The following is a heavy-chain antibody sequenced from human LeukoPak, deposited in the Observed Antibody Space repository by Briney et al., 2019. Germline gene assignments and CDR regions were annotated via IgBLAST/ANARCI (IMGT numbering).Heavy chain of an antibody. J-gene: IGHJ4*02. CDR3: TRGALGFDY. Sequence: GGPLRLSCAASGFIFSSYDMHWVRQATGKGLEWVSGIGKGGDTYYAGSVKGRFTISRENAKSSLYLQMNGLRAGDTAVYYCTRGALGFDYWGQGTLVTVSS. V-gene: IGHV3-13*04. CDR2: IGKGGDT. CDR1: GFIFSSYD.